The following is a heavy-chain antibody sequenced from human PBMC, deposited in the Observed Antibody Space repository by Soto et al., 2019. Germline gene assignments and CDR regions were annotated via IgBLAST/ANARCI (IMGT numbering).Heavy chain of an antibody. V-gene: IGHV4-59*08. D-gene: IGHD1-1*01. Sequence: WILQPTGKGLEWIGFIYYSGSTNYNPSLKSRVTMSLDTSKNQFSLKLSSVTAADTGVYYCVGTTATPRAGPFDYWGQGRLVTGSS. CDR3: VGTTATPRAGPFDY. J-gene: IGHJ4*02. CDR2: IYYSGST.